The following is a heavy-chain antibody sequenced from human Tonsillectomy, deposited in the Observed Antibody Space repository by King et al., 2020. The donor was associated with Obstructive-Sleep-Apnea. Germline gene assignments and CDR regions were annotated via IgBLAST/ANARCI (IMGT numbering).Heavy chain of an antibody. CDR1: GFTFDDYA. D-gene: IGHD6-19*01. V-gene: IGHV3-9*01. Sequence: VQLVESGGGLVQPGRSLRLSCAASGFTFDDYAMHWVRQAPGKGLEWVSGISWNSGSIGYADSVKGRFTISRDNAKNSLYLQMNSLRTEDTAFYYCAKDGTMAGSWSFDYWGHGTLVTVSS. J-gene: IGHJ4*01. CDR3: AKDGTMAGSWSFDY. CDR2: ISWNSGSI.